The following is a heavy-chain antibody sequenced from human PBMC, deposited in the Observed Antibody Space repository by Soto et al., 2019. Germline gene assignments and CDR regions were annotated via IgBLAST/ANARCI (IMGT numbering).Heavy chain of an antibody. CDR1: GGTFSSCA. D-gene: IGHD3-9*01. CDR3: ARDIKSYDILTGYYLYYFDY. Sequence: SVKVSCKASGGTFSSCAISWVRQAPGQGLEWMGGIIPIFGTANYAQKFQGRVTITADESTSTAYMELSSLRSEDTAVYYCARDIKSYDILTGYYLYYFDYWGQGTLVTVSS. J-gene: IGHJ4*02. CDR2: IIPIFGTA. V-gene: IGHV1-69*13.